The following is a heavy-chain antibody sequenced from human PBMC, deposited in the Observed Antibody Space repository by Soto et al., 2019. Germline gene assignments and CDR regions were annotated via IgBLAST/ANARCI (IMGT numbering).Heavy chain of an antibody. D-gene: IGHD2-15*01. CDR2: INPDNGNT. CDR1: GYTFTRYT. Sequence: GASVKVSCKASGYTFTRYTMNWARQAPGQRLEWMGWINPDNGNTKSSQKFQDRVIITRDTSASTAHMDLSSLRSEDTAVYYCARGIATGQLDPWGQGTLVTVSS. CDR3: ARGIATGQLDP. V-gene: IGHV1-3*01. J-gene: IGHJ5*02.